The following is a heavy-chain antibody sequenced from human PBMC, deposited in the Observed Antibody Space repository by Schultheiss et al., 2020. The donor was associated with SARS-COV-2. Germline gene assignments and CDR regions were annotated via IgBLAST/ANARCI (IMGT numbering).Heavy chain of an antibody. CDR2: VNTRGGTT. D-gene: IGHD2-21*02. V-gene: IGHV1-46*01. Sequence: ASVKVSCKASGYTFTSFYIHWVRQAPGQGLEWMGIVNTRGGTTLYAQKFQGRVTMTRDTSTSTVYMELSSLRSEDTAVYYCARSYCGGDCYSGRTAFDYWGQGTLVTVSS. CDR1: GYTFTSFY. CDR3: ARSYCGGDCYSGRTAFDY. J-gene: IGHJ4*02.